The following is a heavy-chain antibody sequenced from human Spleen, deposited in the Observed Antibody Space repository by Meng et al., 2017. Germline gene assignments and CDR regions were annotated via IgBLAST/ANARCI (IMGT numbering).Heavy chain of an antibody. J-gene: IGHJ4*02. CDR1: GFTFSNAW. CDR2: IKQDASEE. Sequence: GGSLRLSCAASGFTFSNAWMSWVRQAPGKGLEWVANIKQDASEEYYLDSVKGRFTISRDNTKNSLYLQMNSLTAEDTALYYCATSRTFEDWGQGTLVTVSS. D-gene: IGHD1-14*01. V-gene: IGHV3-7*01. CDR3: ATSRTFED.